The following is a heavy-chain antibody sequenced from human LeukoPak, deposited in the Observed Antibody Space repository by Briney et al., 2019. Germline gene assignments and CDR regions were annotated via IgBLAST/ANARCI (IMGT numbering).Heavy chain of an antibody. CDR2: IVVGSGNT. V-gene: IGHV1-58*02. CDR3: AASPNGFWENLEFDC. CDR1: GFTFTSSA. Sequence: GTSVKVSCKASGFTFTSSAMQWVRQARGQRLEWIGWIVVGSGNTNYAQKFQERVTITRDMSTSTAYMELSSLRSEGTAVYYCAASPNGFWENLEFDCWGQGTLVTVSS. J-gene: IGHJ4*02. D-gene: IGHD3/OR15-3a*01.